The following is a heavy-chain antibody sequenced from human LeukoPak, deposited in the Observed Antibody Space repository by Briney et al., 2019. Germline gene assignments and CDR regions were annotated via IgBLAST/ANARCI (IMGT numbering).Heavy chain of an antibody. CDR3: ARAGHCSSTSCYDPDAFDI. Sequence: SETLSLTCTVSGGSISSYYWSWIRQPPGKGLEWIGYIYYSGSTNYNPSLKSRVTISVDTSKNQFSLKLSSVTAADTAVYYCARAGHCSSTSCYDPDAFDIWGQGTMVTVSS. D-gene: IGHD2-2*01. CDR1: GGSISSYY. J-gene: IGHJ3*02. V-gene: IGHV4-59*01. CDR2: IYYSGST.